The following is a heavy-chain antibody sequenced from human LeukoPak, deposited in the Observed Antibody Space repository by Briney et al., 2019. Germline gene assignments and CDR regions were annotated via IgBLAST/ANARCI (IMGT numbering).Heavy chain of an antibody. Sequence: TLSLTCAVSGGSISSGGYSWSWIRQPPGKGLEWIGYIYHSGSTYYNPSLKSRVTISVDRSKSQFSLKLSSVTAADTAVYYCARRAYSSSSGYNWFDPWGQGTLVTVSS. CDR2: IYHSGST. V-gene: IGHV4-30-2*01. D-gene: IGHD6-13*01. J-gene: IGHJ5*02. CDR1: GGSISSGGYS. CDR3: ARRAYSSSSGYNWFDP.